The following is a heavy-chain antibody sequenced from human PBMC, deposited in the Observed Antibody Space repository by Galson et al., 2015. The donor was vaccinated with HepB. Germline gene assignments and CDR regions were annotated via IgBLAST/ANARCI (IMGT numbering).Heavy chain of an antibody. CDR3: AKSVRGRGYSGYDPSGLDY. CDR1: GFTFSSYG. Sequence: SLRLSCAASGFTFSSYGMHWVRQAPGKGLEWVSVISYDGSNKYYADSVKGRFTISRDSSKNTLYLQMNSLRAEDTAMYYCAKSVRGRGYSGYDPSGLDYWGQGTLVTVSS. V-gene: IGHV3-30*18. D-gene: IGHD5-12*01. CDR2: ISYDGSNK. J-gene: IGHJ4*02.